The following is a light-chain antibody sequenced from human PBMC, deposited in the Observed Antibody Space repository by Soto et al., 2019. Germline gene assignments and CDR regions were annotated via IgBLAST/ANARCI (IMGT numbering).Light chain of an antibody. J-gene: IGLJ1*01. V-gene: IGLV2-11*01. CDR3: CSYAGMDTLYV. CDR1: STDVGGYNY. Sequence: QSALTQPRSVSGSPGQSVTISCTGPSTDVGGYNYVSWYQQHPGKVPKLMLYDVSKRPSGVPDRFSGSKSGNTASLTISGLQAEDEADYYCCSYAGMDTLYVFGSGTKVTVL. CDR2: DVS.